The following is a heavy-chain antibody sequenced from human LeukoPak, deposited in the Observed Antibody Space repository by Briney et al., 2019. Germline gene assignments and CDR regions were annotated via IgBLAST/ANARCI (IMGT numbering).Heavy chain of an antibody. D-gene: IGHD5-18*01. V-gene: IGHV1-69*13. CDR3: ARGRPAMVSRSYYYYMDV. CDR1: GGTFSSYA. Sequence: SVKVSCKASGGTFSSYAISWVRQAPGQGLEWMGGIIPIFGTANYAQKFQGRVTITADESTSTAYMGLSSLRSEDTAVYYCARGRPAMVSRSYYYYMDVWGKGTTVTVSS. CDR2: IIPIFGTA. J-gene: IGHJ6*03.